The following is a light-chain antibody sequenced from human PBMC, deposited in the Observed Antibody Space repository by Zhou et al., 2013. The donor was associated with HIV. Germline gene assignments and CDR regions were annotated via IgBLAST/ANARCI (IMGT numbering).Light chain of an antibody. V-gene: IGKV3-20*01. CDR3: QHYDKSPRT. J-gene: IGKJ1*01. CDR1: QRVGSNY. CDR2: GAS. Sequence: DIVLTQSPATLSLSPGERATLSCRASQRVGSNYLAWYQQTPGQAPRLLIYGASSRATGIPARFSVSGSGTDFTLTISRLEPEDFAMYYCQHYDKSPRTFGQGTKVE.